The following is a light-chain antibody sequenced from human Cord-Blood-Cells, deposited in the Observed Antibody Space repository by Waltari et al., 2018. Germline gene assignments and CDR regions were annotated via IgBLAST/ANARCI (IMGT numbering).Light chain of an antibody. V-gene: IGKV1-39*01. Sequence: DIQMTQSPSSLSAPVGDSVTITCRASQSISSYLNWYQQKPGKAPKLLIYAASSLQSGVPSRFSGSGSGTDFTLTISSLQPEDFATYYCQQSYSTPYTFGQGTKLEIK. J-gene: IGKJ2*01. CDR1: QSISSY. CDR2: AAS. CDR3: QQSYSTPYT.